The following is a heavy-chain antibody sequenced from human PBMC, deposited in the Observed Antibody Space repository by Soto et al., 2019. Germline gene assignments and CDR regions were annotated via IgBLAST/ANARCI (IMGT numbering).Heavy chain of an antibody. D-gene: IGHD3-10*01. Sequence: SETLSLTCTVSGGSISSYYWSWIRQPPGKGLEWIGYIYYSGSTNYTPALKSRVTISVDTSKNQFSLKLSSVTAADTAVYYGARAPQYLWFGELDYFDYWGQGTLVTVSS. J-gene: IGHJ4*02. V-gene: IGHV4-59*01. CDR3: ARAPQYLWFGELDYFDY. CDR1: GGSISSYY. CDR2: IYYSGST.